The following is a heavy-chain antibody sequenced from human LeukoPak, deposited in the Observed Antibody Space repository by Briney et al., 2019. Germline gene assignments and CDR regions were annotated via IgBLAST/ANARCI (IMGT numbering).Heavy chain of an antibody. Sequence: ASVKVSCKASGYTFSDYYMHWARQAPGQGLGWMGWINPNSGGTNYAQEFQGRVTMTRDTSISTAYMDLSSLTSDDTAVYYCARGGTICSGGDCYLNWLDPWGQGTLVTVSS. D-gene: IGHD2-21*02. CDR3: ARGGTICSGGDCYLNWLDP. CDR2: INPNSGGT. CDR1: GYTFSDYY. J-gene: IGHJ5*02. V-gene: IGHV1-2*02.